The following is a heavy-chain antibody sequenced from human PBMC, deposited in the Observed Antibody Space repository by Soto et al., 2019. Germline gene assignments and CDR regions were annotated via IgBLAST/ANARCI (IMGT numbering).Heavy chain of an antibody. V-gene: IGHV4-34*01. J-gene: IGHJ6*02. CDR2: INHSGST. Sequence: SYSMSIGCAVYGGCFRGYYWSWIRQPPGKGLEWIGEINHSGSTNYNPSLKSRVTISVDTSKNQFSLKLSSVTAADTAVYYCARDSEALNPYGMDVWGQGTTVTVSS. CDR3: ARDSEALNPYGMDV. CDR1: GGCFRGYY.